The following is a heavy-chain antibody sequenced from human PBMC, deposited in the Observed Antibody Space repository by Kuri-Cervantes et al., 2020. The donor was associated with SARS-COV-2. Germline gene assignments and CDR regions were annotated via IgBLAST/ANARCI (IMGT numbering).Heavy chain of an antibody. CDR1: GFTFDDYA. J-gene: IGHJ6*02. CDR3: AKVTEGGGSSVLEGYYYGMDV. Sequence: GGSLRLSCAASGFTFDDYAMHWVRQAPGKGLEWVSGISWNSGSIGYAASVKGRFTISRDNAKSSLYLQMNSLRAEDTALYYCAKVTEGGGSSVLEGYYYGMDVWGQGTTVTVSS. V-gene: IGHV3-9*01. D-gene: IGHD1-26*01. CDR2: ISWNSGSI.